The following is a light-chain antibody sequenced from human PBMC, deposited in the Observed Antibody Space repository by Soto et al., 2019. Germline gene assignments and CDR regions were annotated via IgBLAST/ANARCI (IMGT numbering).Light chain of an antibody. CDR1: QSVSSN. CDR2: GAS. J-gene: IGKJ5*01. V-gene: IGKV3-15*01. Sequence: EIVMTQSPATLSVSPGERATLSCRASQSVSSNLAWYQQKPGQAPRLLIYGASTRATGIPDRFSGSGSGTEFTLTISSLQSEDFAAYYCQQYNKWPITFGQGTRLEI. CDR3: QQYNKWPIT.